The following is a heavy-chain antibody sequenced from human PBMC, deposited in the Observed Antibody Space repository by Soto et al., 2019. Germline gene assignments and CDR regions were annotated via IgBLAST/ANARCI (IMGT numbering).Heavy chain of an antibody. CDR3: ARVRPVDRNCSSTSCYVSNKNWFDP. V-gene: IGHV3-21*01. CDR2: ISSSSSYI. J-gene: IGHJ5*02. CDR1: GFTFSSYS. Sequence: GGSLRLSCAASGFTFSSYSMNWVRQAPGKGLEWVSSISSSSSYIYYADSVKGRFTISRDNAKNSLYLQMNSLRAEDTAVYYCARVRPVDRNCSSTSCYVSNKNWFDPWGQGTLVTVSS. D-gene: IGHD2-2*01.